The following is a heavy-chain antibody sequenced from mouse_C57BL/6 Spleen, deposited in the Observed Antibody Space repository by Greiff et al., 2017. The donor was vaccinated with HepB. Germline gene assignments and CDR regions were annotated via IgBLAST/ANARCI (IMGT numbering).Heavy chain of an antibody. CDR3: TRYPLYAMDY. CDR2: IDPETGGT. D-gene: IGHD1-1*01. J-gene: IGHJ4*01. CDR1: GYTFTDYE. V-gene: IGHV1-15*01. Sequence: QVQLKESGAELVRPGASVTLSCKASGYTFTDYEMHWVKQTPVHGLEWIGAIDPETGGTAYNQKFKGKAILTADKSSSTAYMELRSLTSEDSAVYYCTRYPLYAMDYWGQGTSVTVSS.